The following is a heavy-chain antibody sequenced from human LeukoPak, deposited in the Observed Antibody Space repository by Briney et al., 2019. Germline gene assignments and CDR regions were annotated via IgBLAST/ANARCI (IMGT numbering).Heavy chain of an antibody. V-gene: IGHV3-23*01. J-gene: IGHJ4*02. Sequence: GGSLRLSCVASGFTFSSYAMTWVRQAPGKGLEWVSGISGSGTNTYYADSVKGRFTISRDNSKNTLYLQMNSLRAEDTAAYYCAKGTYDSRGHFDYWGQGTPVSVSS. CDR1: GFTFSSYA. CDR2: ISGSGTNT. CDR3: AKGTYDSRGHFDY. D-gene: IGHD3-22*01.